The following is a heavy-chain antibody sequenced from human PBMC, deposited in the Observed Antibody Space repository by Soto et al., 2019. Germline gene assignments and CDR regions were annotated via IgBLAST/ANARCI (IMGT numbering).Heavy chain of an antibody. D-gene: IGHD2-2*01. Sequence: GESLKISCKGSGYSFTSYWIGWVRQMPGKGLEWMGIIYPGDSDTRYSPSFQGQVTISADKSISTAYLQWSSLKASDTAMYYCARRDIVVVPAATFDYWGQGTLVTVSS. CDR2: IYPGDSDT. CDR3: ARRDIVVVPAATFDY. V-gene: IGHV5-51*01. CDR1: GYSFTSYW. J-gene: IGHJ4*02.